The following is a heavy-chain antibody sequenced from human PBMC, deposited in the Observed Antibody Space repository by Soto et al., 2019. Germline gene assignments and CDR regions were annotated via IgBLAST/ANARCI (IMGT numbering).Heavy chain of an antibody. CDR3: ARDGMVYATGYYYGMDV. Sequence: GGSLRLSCAASGFTFSSYAMHWVRQAPGKGLEWVAVILYDGSNKYYADSVKGRFTISRDNSKNTLYLQMNSLRAEDTAVYYCARDGMVYATGYYYGMDVWGQGTTVTVSS. CDR2: ILYDGSNK. V-gene: IGHV3-30-3*01. J-gene: IGHJ6*02. CDR1: GFTFSSYA. D-gene: IGHD2-8*01.